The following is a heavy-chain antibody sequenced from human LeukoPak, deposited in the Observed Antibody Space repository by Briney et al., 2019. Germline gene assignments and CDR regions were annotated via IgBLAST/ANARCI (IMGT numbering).Heavy chain of an antibody. CDR3: AKAPYSSSWYLGY. D-gene: IGHD6-13*01. J-gene: IGHJ4*02. CDR1: GFTFSSYG. V-gene: IGHV3-30*18. Sequence: GGSLRLSCAASGFTFSSYGMHWVRQAPGKGLEWVAVISYDGSNKYYADSVKGRFTISRDNSKNTLYLQMTSLRAEDTAVYYCAKAPYSSSWYLGYWGQGTLVTVSS. CDR2: ISYDGSNK.